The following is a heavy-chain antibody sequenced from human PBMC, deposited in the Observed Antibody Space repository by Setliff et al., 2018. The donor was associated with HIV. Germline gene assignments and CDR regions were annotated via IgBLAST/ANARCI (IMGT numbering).Heavy chain of an antibody. Sequence: PSETLSLTCSVSGGSISSYYWSWIRQPPGKGLEWIGDIYYSGMTNYNPSLKSRVTISIDTSKNQFSLGLRSVTAADTAVYYCARSRLHYYDSSGYYPSYFDYWGQGTLVTVSS. CDR1: GGSISSYY. V-gene: IGHV4-59*08. J-gene: IGHJ4*02. CDR3: ARSRLHYYDSSGYYPSYFDY. CDR2: IYYSGMT. D-gene: IGHD3-22*01.